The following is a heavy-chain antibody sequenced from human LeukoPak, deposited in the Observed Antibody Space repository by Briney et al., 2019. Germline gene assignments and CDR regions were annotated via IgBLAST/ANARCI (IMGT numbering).Heavy chain of an antibody. CDR1: GGSINNYY. V-gene: IGHV4-59*01. Sequence: KSSETLSLTCTVSGGSINNYYWSWIRQPPGKGLEWIGFIYYSGSTNYNPSLKSRLTISVDTSKNQFSLKLSSVTAADTAVYYCARDGSGSYHFDYWGQGTLATVSS. CDR2: IYYSGST. J-gene: IGHJ4*02. D-gene: IGHD3-10*01. CDR3: ARDGSGSYHFDY.